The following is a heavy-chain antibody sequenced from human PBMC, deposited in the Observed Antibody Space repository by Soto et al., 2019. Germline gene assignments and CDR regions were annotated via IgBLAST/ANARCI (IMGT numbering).Heavy chain of an antibody. J-gene: IGHJ5*02. CDR3: ASLLTYCSGGSCWVHHVP. CDR2: ISSSSSTI. CDR1: GFTFSSYS. D-gene: IGHD2-15*01. V-gene: IGHV3-48*02. Sequence: EVQLVESGGGLVQPGGSLRLSCAASGFTFSSYSMNWVRQAPGKGLEWVSYISSSSSTIYYADSVKGRFTISRDNAKNSLYLQMNSLRDEDTAVYYCASLLTYCSGGSCWVHHVPWGQETLVTVSS.